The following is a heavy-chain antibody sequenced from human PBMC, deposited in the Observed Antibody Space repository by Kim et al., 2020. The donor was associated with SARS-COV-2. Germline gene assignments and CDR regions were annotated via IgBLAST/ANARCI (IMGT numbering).Heavy chain of an antibody. CDR3: ARGYDFWSGYLRFDP. D-gene: IGHD3-3*01. V-gene: IGHV1-18*01. J-gene: IGHJ5*02. Sequence: ASVKVSCKASGYTFTSYGISWVRQAPGQGLEWMGWISAYNGNTNYAQKLQGRVTMTTDTSTSTAYMELRSLRSDDTAVYYCARGYDFWSGYLRFDPWGQGTLVTVSS. CDR1: GYTFTSYG. CDR2: ISAYNGNT.